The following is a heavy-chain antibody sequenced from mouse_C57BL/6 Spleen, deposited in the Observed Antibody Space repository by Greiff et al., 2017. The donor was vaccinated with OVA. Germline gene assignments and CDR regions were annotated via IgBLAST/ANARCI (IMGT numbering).Heavy chain of an antibody. D-gene: IGHD2-3*01. CDR2: IWRGGST. J-gene: IGHJ4*01. CDR3: DKTDDGYNGYYAMDY. CDR1: GFSLTSYG. V-gene: IGHV2-5*01. Sequence: VHLVESGPGLVQPSQSLSITCTVSGFSLTSYGVHWVRQSPGKGLEWLGVIWRGGSTDYNAAFMSSLSITKDNSKSQVFFKMNSLQADDSDIYYCDKTDDGYNGYYAMDYWGQGTSVTVSS.